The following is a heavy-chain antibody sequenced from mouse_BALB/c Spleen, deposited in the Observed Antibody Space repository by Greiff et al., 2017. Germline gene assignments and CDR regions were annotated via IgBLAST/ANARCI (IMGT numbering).Heavy chain of an antibody. V-gene: IGHV3-2*02. CDR2: ISYSGST. CDR1: GYSITSDYA. J-gene: IGHJ4*01. D-gene: IGHD4-1*01. Sequence: VQLKESGPGLVKPSQSLSLTCTVTGYSITSDYAWNWIRQFPGNKLEWMGYISYSGSTSYNPSLKSRISITRDTSKNQFFLQLNSVTTEDTATYYCARSTFLGPMDYWGQGTSVTVSS. CDR3: ARSTFLGPMDY.